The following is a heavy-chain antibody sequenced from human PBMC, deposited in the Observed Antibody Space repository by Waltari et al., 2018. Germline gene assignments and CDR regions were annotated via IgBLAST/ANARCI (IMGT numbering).Heavy chain of an antibody. J-gene: IGHJ4*02. Sequence: QVQLQESGPGLVKPSQTLSLTCSVSGVSINNYFWNWIRQPPGKGLQWIWFIRHTGITKSNPSLKCRVTMAVDTSKSQFSLRLTSVSATDTAVYFCARWDSPGRYFGDWGQGTPVTVSS. CDR3: ARWDSPGRYFGD. D-gene: IGHD1-20*01. V-gene: IGHV4-59*08. CDR2: IRHTGIT. CDR1: GVSINNYF.